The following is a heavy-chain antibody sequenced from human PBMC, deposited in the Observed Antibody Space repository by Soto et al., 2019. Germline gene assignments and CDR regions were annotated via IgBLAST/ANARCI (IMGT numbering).Heavy chain of an antibody. CDR3: ARAVVVTPLGMDV. CDR2: INHSGST. V-gene: IGHV4-34*01. J-gene: IGHJ6*02. Sequence: SETLSLTFAVYVGSFSGYYWSWIRQPPGKGLEWIGEINHSGSTNYNPSLKSRVTISLDTSKNQFSLKLSSVTDADTAVFYCARAVVVTPLGMDVWRQGTTVTVS. CDR1: VGSFSGYY. D-gene: IGHD2-21*02.